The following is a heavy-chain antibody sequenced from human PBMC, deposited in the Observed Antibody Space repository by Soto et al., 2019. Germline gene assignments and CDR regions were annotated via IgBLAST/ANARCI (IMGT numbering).Heavy chain of an antibody. D-gene: IGHD4-4*01. CDR1: GFTVSSNY. J-gene: IGHJ4*02. CDR3: AKSLSDYTIYY. CDR2: IYSGGIT. V-gene: IGHV3-66*01. Sequence: PGGYLRLSCAASGFTVSSNYMSWVRQAPGKGLEWVSIIYSGGITNYADSVKARFTISRDNSKNTLYLQMNSLRAEDTAVYYCAKSLSDYTIYYRGQGTPVTVSS.